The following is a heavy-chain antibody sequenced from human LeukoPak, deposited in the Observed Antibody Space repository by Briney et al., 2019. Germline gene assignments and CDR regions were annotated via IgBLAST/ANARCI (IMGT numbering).Heavy chain of an antibody. CDR1: GRSFSGYY. V-gene: IGHV4-34*01. CDR3: ARGIMITFGGVIGDYYYYYMDV. D-gene: IGHD3-16*02. Sequence: PSETLSLTCAVYGRSFSGYYWSWIRQPPGKGLEWIGEINHSGSTNYNPSLESRVTISVDTSKNQFSLKLSSVTAADTAVYYCARGIMITFGGVIGDYYYYYMDVWGKGTTVTVSS. CDR2: INHSGST. J-gene: IGHJ6*03.